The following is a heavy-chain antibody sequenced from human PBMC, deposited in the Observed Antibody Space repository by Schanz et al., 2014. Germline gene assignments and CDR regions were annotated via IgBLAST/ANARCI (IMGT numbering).Heavy chain of an antibody. CDR2: IYYSGST. D-gene: IGHD6-13*01. Sequence: QVQLQESGPGLVKPSQTLSLTCAVSGGSISSGGYTWSWIRQPPGKGLEWIGYIYYSGSTYYNPPLKSRVTISVDTSKNQFSRMLGSVTAADTAVYYCARAAGPVDYWGQGTLVTVSS. V-gene: IGHV4-30-4*07. CDR3: ARAAGPVDY. J-gene: IGHJ4*02. CDR1: GGSISSGGYT.